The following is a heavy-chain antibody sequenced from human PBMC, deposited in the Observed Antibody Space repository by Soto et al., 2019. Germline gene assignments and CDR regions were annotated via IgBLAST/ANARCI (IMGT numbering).Heavy chain of an antibody. J-gene: IGHJ3*02. D-gene: IGHD3-3*01. CDR2: ISGYNGDA. CDR1: GYTFTRYG. Sequence: ASVKVSCKASGYTFTRYGISWVRQAPGQGLEWMGWISGYNGDATYAQKFQGRVTMTIDTSTSTAYMELRSLTSDDTAVYYCARPRGGRYYDFWSGRDAFDIWGQGTMVTVSS. CDR3: ARPRGGRYYDFWSGRDAFDI. V-gene: IGHV1-18*01.